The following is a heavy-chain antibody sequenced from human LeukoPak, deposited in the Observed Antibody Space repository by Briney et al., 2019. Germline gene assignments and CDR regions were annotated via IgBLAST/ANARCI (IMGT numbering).Heavy chain of an antibody. D-gene: IGHD3-10*01. CDR3: AKDLGITMVRGVIRVENLFDY. Sequence: GGSLRLSCAASGFTFSSYAMSWVRQAPGKGLEWVSAISGSGGSTYYADSVKGRFTISRDNSKNTLYLQMNSLRAEDTAVYYCAKDLGITMVRGVIRVENLFDYWGQGTLVTVSS. CDR2: ISGSGGST. CDR1: GFTFSSYA. V-gene: IGHV3-23*01. J-gene: IGHJ4*02.